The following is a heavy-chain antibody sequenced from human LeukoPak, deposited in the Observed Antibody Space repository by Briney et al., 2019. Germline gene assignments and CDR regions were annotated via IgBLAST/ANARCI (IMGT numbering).Heavy chain of an antibody. CDR2: ISSSSSYI. Sequence: AGGSLRLSCAASGFTFSSYSMNWVRQAPGKGLEWVSSISSSSSYIYYVVSVKGRLTISRDNAKKSLYLQMNSLRAEDTAVCYCASCISGSGGDLILSHRADYWGQGTLVTVSS. D-gene: IGHD2-21*02. J-gene: IGHJ4*02. CDR1: GFTFSSYS. CDR3: ASCISGSGGDLILSHRADY. V-gene: IGHV3-21*01.